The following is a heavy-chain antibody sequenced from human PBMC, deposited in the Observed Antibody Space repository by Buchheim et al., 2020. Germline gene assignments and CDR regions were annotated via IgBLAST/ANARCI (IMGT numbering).Heavy chain of an antibody. J-gene: IGHJ6*02. Sequence: QVQLQESGPGLLKPSQTLSLTCTASGGSISSANYYWSWIRQPPGKGLEWIGYIYYSGSTNYNPSLKSRVTISVDTSKNQFSLQLSSVTAADTAVYYCVRDHTVNIYSYNGLDVWGQGTT. CDR3: VRDHTVNIYSYNGLDV. V-gene: IGHV4-30-4*01. CDR1: GGSISSANYY. D-gene: IGHD4-17*01. CDR2: IYYSGST.